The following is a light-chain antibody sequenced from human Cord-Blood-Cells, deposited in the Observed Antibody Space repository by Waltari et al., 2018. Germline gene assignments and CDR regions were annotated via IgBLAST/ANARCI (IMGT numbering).Light chain of an antibody. V-gene: IGKV3-11*01. CDR1: QGVGSY. J-gene: IGKJ4*01. Sequence: EIVLTQSPATLSLSPGEPASLSCRASQGVGSYLVWYQHKPGQAPRLLISDASNRATGIPARFSGSGSGTDFTLTISNLEPEDFAVYYCQQYSNWPITFGGGAKVEMK. CDR3: QQYSNWPIT. CDR2: DAS.